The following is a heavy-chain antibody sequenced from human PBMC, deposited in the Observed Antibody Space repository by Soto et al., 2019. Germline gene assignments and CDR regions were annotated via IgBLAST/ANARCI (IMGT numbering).Heavy chain of an antibody. Sequence: ASVKVSCKASGYTFTSYGISWVRQAPGQGLEWMGWISAYNGNTNYAQKLQGRVTMTTDTSTSTAYMELRSLRSDDTAVYYCARVASGYSGYGAYYYYMDVWGKGTTVTVSS. J-gene: IGHJ6*03. CDR3: ARVASGYSGYGAYYYYMDV. D-gene: IGHD5-12*01. V-gene: IGHV1-18*01. CDR2: ISAYNGNT. CDR1: GYTFTSYG.